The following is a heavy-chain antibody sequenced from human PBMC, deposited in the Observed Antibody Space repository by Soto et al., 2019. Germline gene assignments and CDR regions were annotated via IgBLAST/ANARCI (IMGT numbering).Heavy chain of an antibody. CDR2: ISWNSGSI. V-gene: IGHV3-9*01. Sequence: EVQLVESGGGLVQPGRSLRLSCAASGFTFDDYAMHWVRQAPGKGLEWVSGISWNSGSIGYADSVKGRFTISRDNAKNSLYLQMNSLRAEDTALYYCAKGGEDCSGGSCYSTPFDIWGQGTMVTVSS. CDR3: AKGGEDCSGGSCYSTPFDI. D-gene: IGHD2-15*01. CDR1: GFTFDDYA. J-gene: IGHJ3*02.